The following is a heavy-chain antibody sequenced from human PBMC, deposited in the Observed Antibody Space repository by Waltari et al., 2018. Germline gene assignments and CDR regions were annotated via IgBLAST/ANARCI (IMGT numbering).Heavy chain of an antibody. Sequence: QVHLVQSGAEVKKPGASVKVYCKASGYTFTGYYIQWVRRAPGQGLEWMGRSNPNSGDTNYAQKFQGRVTLTRDTSINTAYMELSSLKSDDTAVYYCARDLGSDYGNRDYWGQGTLVTVPS. CDR3: ARDLGSDYGNRDY. J-gene: IGHJ4*02. V-gene: IGHV1-2*06. CDR1: GYTFTGYY. CDR2: SNPNSGDT. D-gene: IGHD4-17*01.